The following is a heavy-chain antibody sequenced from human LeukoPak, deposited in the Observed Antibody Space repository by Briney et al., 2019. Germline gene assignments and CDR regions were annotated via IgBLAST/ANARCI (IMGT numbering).Heavy chain of an antibody. CDR2: IKEDGSEE. D-gene: IGHD4/OR15-4a*01. Sequence: GSLKPSRATPGFTLRNHWNNWVRQASGKGLEWVANIKEDGSEEHYVDSVKGRFTISRDNAKNSLYLQMNSLRAEDTAVYYCARGRLCDYWGQGTLVTVSS. CDR3: ARGRLCDY. V-gene: IGHV3-7*01. CDR1: GFTLRNHW. J-gene: IGHJ4*02.